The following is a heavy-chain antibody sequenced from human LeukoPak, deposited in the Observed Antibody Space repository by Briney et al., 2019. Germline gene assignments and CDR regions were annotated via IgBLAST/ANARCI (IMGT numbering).Heavy chain of an antibody. J-gene: IGHJ4*02. D-gene: IGHD2-8*01. CDR2: IYYSGST. V-gene: IGHV4-59*01. Sequence: SETLSLTCTVSGGSISSYYWSWLRQPPGKGLEWIGYIYYSGSTNYNPSLKSRVTISVDTSKNQFSLRLSSVTAADTAVYYCARGNGPPYYWGQGTLVTVSS. CDR3: ARGNGPPYY. CDR1: GGSISSYY.